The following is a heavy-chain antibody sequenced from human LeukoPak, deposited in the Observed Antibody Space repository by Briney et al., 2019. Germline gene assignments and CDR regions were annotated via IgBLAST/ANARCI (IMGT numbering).Heavy chain of an antibody. CDR2: ISSSSSYI. J-gene: IGHJ6*02. Sequence: GSLRLSCAASGFTFSSYSMNWVRQAPGKGLEWVSSISSSSSYIYYADSVKGRFTIPRDNAKNSLYLQMNSLRAEDTAVYYCARGDKDYYYGMDVWGQGTTVTASS. V-gene: IGHV3-21*01. CDR1: GFTFSSYS. CDR3: ARGDKDYYYGMDV. D-gene: IGHD2-15*01.